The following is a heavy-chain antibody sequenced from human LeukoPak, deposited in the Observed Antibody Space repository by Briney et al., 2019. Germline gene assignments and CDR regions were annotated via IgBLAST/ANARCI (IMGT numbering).Heavy chain of an antibody. D-gene: IGHD3-3*01. Sequence: GGSLRLSCAASGFTFSSYSMNWVRQAPGKGLEWVSSISSSTSYIYYADSVKGRFTISRDNAKNSLYLQMNSLRAEDTAVYYCAREYYDFWSGYYTYGAFDIWGQGTMVTVSS. J-gene: IGHJ3*02. CDR3: AREYYDFWSGYYTYGAFDI. V-gene: IGHV3-21*01. CDR1: GFTFSSYS. CDR2: ISSSTSYI.